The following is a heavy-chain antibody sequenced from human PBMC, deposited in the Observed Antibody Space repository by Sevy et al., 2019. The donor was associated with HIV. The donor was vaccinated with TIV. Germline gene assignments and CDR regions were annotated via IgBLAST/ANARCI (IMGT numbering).Heavy chain of an antibody. V-gene: IGHV3-21*01. CDR3: ARGEMATIGAFDI. J-gene: IGHJ3*02. D-gene: IGHD5-12*01. Sequence: GGSLRLSCAASGFTFSSYSMNWVRQAPGKGLEWVSSISCSSSYIYYADSVKGRFTISRDNAKNSLYLQMNSLRAEDTAVYYCARGEMATIGAFDIWGQGTMVTVSS. CDR2: ISCSSSYI. CDR1: GFTFSSYS.